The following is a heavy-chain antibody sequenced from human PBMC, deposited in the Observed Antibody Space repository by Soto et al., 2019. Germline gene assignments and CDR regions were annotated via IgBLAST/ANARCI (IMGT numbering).Heavy chain of an antibody. J-gene: IGHJ5*02. D-gene: IGHD6-13*01. V-gene: IGHV1-69*13. Sequence: GASVKVSCKASGGTFSSYAISWVRQAPGQGLEWMGGIIPIFGTANYAQKFQGRVTITADESTSTAYMELSRLRSDDTAVYYCARCIAAAFDWFDPWGQGTLVTVSS. CDR2: IIPIFGTA. CDR3: ARCIAAAFDWFDP. CDR1: GGTFSSYA.